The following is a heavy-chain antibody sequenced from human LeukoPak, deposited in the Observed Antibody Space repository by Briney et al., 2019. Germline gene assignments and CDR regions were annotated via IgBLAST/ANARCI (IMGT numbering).Heavy chain of an antibody. V-gene: IGHV4-30-4*08. CDR1: GGSISSGDYY. D-gene: IGHD3/OR15-3a*01. CDR3: AQHGDFYFDI. CDR2: IHQSEVT. Sequence: PSQTLSLTCTVSGGSISSGDYYWSWIRQPPGKGLEWIGQIHQSEVTSYNPSLGSRVTMSVDTSKKQVSLYLTSVTAADTAVYFCAQHGDFYFDIWGRGTLVTVSS. J-gene: IGHJ2*01.